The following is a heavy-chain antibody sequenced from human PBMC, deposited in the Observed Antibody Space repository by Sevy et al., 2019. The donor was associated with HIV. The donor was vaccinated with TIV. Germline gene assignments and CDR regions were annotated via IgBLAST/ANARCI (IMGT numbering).Heavy chain of an antibody. CDR1: GYTFTSYG. CDR2: ISAYNGNT. V-gene: IGHV1-18*01. J-gene: IGHJ1*01. D-gene: IGHD3-22*01. Sequence: ASVKVSCKASGYTFTSYGISWVRQAPGQGLEWMGWISAYNGNTNYGQKLQGSVTMTTDTSTSTAYMELRSLRSDDTAVYYCASCYYYDSSGYPEWEYFQPWGQRTLVTVSS. CDR3: ASCYYYDSSGYPEWEYFQP.